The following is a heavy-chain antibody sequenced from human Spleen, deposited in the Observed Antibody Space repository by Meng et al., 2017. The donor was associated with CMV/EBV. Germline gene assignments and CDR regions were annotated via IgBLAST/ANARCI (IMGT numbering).Heavy chain of an antibody. Sequence: GESLKISCAASGFTFDMYGMHWVRQTPGKGLEWVAFVRHDGTNKFYGDSVKGRFTISRDNSKNTLYLQMNSLRAEDTAVYYCARVFLYGDYSRPAEYFQHWGQGTLVTVSS. V-gene: IGHV3-30*02. CDR3: ARVFLYGDYSRPAEYFQH. D-gene: IGHD4-17*01. J-gene: IGHJ1*01. CDR2: VRHDGTNK. CDR1: GFTFDMYG.